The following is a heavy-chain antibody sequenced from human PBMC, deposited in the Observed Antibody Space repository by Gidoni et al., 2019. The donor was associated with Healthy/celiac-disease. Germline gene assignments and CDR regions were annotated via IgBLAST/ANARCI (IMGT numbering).Heavy chain of an antibody. D-gene: IGHD2-2*01. Sequence: QVQLVQSGAEVKKPGYSVKVSCTDAGCPFSSYTILWVRQAPGQGLEWMGRIIPILGIANYAQKFQGRVTITADKSTSTAYMELSSLRSEDTAVYYCARDGQVVVVPAATYYYGMDVWGQGTTVTVSS. V-gene: IGHV1-69*08. CDR3: ARDGQVVVVPAATYYYGMDV. CDR1: GCPFSSYT. CDR2: IIPILGIA. J-gene: IGHJ6*02.